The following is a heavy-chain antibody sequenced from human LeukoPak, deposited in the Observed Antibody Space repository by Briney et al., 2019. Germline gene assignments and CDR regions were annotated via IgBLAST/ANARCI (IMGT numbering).Heavy chain of an antibody. V-gene: IGHV3-23*01. Sequence: GGSLRLSCAASGFTFSSYSMNWVRQTPGKGLEWVSAISGGGDITYYADSVTGRFTISRDNSKDTLFLQMHSLRPGDTAVYYCVREDTPATANYWGQGTLVTISS. D-gene: IGHD2-21*02. CDR2: ISGGGDIT. CDR3: VREDTPATANY. CDR1: GFTFSSYS. J-gene: IGHJ4*02.